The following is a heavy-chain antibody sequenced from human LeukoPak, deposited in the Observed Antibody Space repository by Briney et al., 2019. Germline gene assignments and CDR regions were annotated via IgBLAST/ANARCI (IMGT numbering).Heavy chain of an antibody. V-gene: IGHV3-7*01. CDR1: GFTFTSYW. J-gene: IGHJ5*02. D-gene: IGHD2-15*01. CDR3: ARGMTIAANWFDP. CDR2: IKQDGSEK. Sequence: GGSLRLSCAASGFTFTSYWMNWVRQAPGKGLEWVANIKQDGSEKYYVDSVKGRFTISGDNAKNSLYLEMNSLRVEDTAVYYCARGMTIAANWFDPWGQGTLVTVSS.